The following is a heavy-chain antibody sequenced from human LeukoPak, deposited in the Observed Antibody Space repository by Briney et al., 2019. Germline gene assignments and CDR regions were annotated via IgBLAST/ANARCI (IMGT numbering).Heavy chain of an antibody. CDR3: ARHGYCSGGSCYSDYYYYGMDV. V-gene: IGHV4-39*01. J-gene: IGHJ6*02. CDR2: ISYSGGT. Sequence: PSETLSLTCTVSNGSISSSSYYWGWFGQPPGKGLEWMGGISYSGGTYYNPSLKSRVTISVDTSKNQFSLRLSSVTAADTAVYYCARHGYCSGGSCYSDYYYYGMDVWGQGTTVTVSS. CDR1: NGSISSSSYY. D-gene: IGHD2-15*01.